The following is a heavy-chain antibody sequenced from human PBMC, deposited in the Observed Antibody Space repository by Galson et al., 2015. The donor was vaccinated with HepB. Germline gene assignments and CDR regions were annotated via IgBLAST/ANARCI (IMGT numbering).Heavy chain of an antibody. V-gene: IGHV4-61*02. CDR3: AAVDIVVVPAAPGSWFDP. D-gene: IGHD2-2*01. CDR2: IYTSGST. Sequence: LSLTCTVSGGSISSGSYYWSWIRQSAGKGLEWIGRIYTSGSTNYNPSLKSRVTMSVDTSKNQFSLKLSSVTAADTAVYYCAAVDIVVVPAAPGSWFDPWGQGTLVTVSS. CDR1: GGSISSGSYY. J-gene: IGHJ5*02.